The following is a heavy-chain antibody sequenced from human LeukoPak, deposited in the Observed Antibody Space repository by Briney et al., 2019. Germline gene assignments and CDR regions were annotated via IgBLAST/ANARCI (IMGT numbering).Heavy chain of an antibody. J-gene: IGHJ4*02. CDR2: IYYSGST. D-gene: IGHD2-21*02. V-gene: IGHV4-61*01. Sequence: SETLSLTCTVSGGSVSSSSYYWSWIRQPPGKGLEWIGYIYYSGSTNYNPSLKSRVTISVDTSKNQFSLKLSSVTAADTAVYYCARDDVVTAKHDYWGQGTLVTVSS. CDR1: GGSVSSSSYY. CDR3: ARDDVVTAKHDY.